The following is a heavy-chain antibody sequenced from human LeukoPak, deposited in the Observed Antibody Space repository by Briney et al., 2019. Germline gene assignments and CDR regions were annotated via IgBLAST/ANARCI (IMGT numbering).Heavy chain of an antibody. CDR2: IYYTGST. CDR1: GGSISSSDYY. V-gene: IGHV4-39*07. CDR3: ARENYCTNGVCWAFDP. J-gene: IGHJ5*02. D-gene: IGHD2-8*01. Sequence: SETLSLTCTVSGGSISSSDYYWSWIRQPPGKGLEWLGNIYYTGSTRYNPSLKSRVTISVDTFRNQFSLHLSSVTAADTAVYYCARENYCTNGVCWAFDPWGQGTLVTVSS.